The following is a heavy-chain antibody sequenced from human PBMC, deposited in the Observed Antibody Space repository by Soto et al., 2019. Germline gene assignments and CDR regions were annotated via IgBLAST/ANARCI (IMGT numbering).Heavy chain of an antibody. V-gene: IGHV1-46*01. CDR3: ARDPWEGSYYNSAIED. CDR1: GYIFTRYY. CDR2: INPSGGSA. Sequence: QVQLVQSGAEVKKPGASVKVSCMASGYIFTRYYIHWVRQAPGRGLEWMGVINPSGGSAAYAQNFQDRVTLAMATSKRTVYTELSSLRSDDTGLYYCARDPWEGSYYNSAIEDWGQGTLVTVS. J-gene: IGHJ3*01. D-gene: IGHD1-26*01.